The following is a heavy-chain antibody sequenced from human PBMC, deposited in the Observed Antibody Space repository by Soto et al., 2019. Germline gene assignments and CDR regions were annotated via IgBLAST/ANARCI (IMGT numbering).Heavy chain of an antibody. Sequence: AASVKVSCKTSGYTFSSYSINWVRQAPGQGLEWMAWISTTSGNTHYAERVQGRVTVTLDKSARTAFMEMRGLTSDDTAVYFCAGDNGYYDFWGQGTLVTVSS. CDR3: AGDNGYYDF. CDR2: ISTTSGNT. V-gene: IGHV1-18*01. CDR1: GYTFSSYS. J-gene: IGHJ4*02. D-gene: IGHD2-8*01.